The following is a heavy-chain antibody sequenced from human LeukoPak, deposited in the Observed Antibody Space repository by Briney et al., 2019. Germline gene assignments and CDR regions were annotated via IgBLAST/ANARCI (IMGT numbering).Heavy chain of an antibody. D-gene: IGHD4-23*01. J-gene: IGHJ4*02. CDR3: TRHPGGNAAHRFDY. CDR2: VYYSGDT. CDR1: GGSIRDYY. Sequence: KASETLSLTCIVSGGSIRDYYWSWLRQRPGKGLEWIGYVYYSGDTYYNPSLESRVTISVDTSKNQFSLSLRSVTAAETAVYYCTRHPGGNAAHRFDYWGQGILVTVSS. V-gene: IGHV4-59*08.